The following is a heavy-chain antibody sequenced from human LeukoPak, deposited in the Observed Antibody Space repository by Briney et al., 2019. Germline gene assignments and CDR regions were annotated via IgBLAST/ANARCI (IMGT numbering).Heavy chain of an antibody. J-gene: IGHJ4*02. V-gene: IGHV3-23*01. CDR3: ANPKARRSYYYDSSGYLDY. Sequence: GGSLRLSCAASGFTFSSYGMSWVRQAPGKGLEWVSAISGSDGSTYYADSVKGRFTISRDNSKNTLYLQMNSLRAEDTAVYYCANPKARRSYYYDSSGYLDYWGQGTLVTVSS. CDR2: ISGSDGST. D-gene: IGHD3-22*01. CDR1: GFTFSSYG.